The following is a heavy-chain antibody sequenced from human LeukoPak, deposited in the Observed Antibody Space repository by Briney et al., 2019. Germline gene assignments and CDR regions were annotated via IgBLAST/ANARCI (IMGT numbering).Heavy chain of an antibody. J-gene: IGHJ4*02. Sequence: GGSLKSSCKGSGYTFSIYWIAWVRQMPPEGLECMGVIFPDDSDTRYSAPSQGRVSISADKAINTAFLHWSSLEAWDDAVDFCVGGGKDGHRYYDYWGQGTRVTVSS. D-gene: IGHD3-16*01. CDR1: GYTFSIYW. CDR3: VGGGKDGHRYYDY. CDR2: IFPDDSDT. V-gene: IGHV5-51*01.